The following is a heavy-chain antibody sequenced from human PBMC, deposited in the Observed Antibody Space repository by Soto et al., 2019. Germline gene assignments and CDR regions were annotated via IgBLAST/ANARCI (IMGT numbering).Heavy chain of an antibody. V-gene: IGHV3-48*02. CDR3: ASGHYDYVWGSYRAHRDAFDI. D-gene: IGHD3-16*02. Sequence: GGSLRLSCAASGFTFSSYSMNWVRQAPGKGLEWVSYISSSSSTIYYADSVKGRFTISRDNAKNSLYLQMNSLRDEDTAVYYCASGHYDYVWGSYRAHRDAFDIWGQGTMVTVSS. CDR1: GFTFSSYS. J-gene: IGHJ3*02. CDR2: ISSSSSTI.